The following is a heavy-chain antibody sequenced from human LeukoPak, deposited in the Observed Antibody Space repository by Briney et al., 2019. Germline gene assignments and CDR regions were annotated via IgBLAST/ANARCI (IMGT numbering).Heavy chain of an antibody. CDR3: ATVRDIAVAEDHY. Sequence: SVKVSCKASGGTFSSYAISWVRQAPGQGLEWMGGIIPIFGTANYAQKFQGRVTITADESTSTAYMELSSLRSEDTAVYYCATVRDIAVAEDHYWGQGTLVTVSS. D-gene: IGHD6-19*01. V-gene: IGHV1-69*13. J-gene: IGHJ4*02. CDR1: GGTFSSYA. CDR2: IIPIFGTA.